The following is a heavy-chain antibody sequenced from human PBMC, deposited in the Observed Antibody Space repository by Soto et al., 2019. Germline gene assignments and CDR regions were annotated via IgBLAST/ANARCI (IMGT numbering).Heavy chain of an antibody. J-gene: IGHJ5*02. CDR2: IYYSGTA. V-gene: IGHV4-39*01. Sequence: QLQLRESGPGLVKPSETLSLTCTVSGGSIIGSGFHWAWIRQPPGKGLEWIGSIYYSGTANYSPSLNSRRAIDVDTSKNKFSLRLSSVTAADTAVYYCETRFGDYGGWFDPWGQGTRVTVSS. CDR1: GGSIIGSGFH. CDR3: ETRFGDYGGWFDP. D-gene: IGHD4-17*01.